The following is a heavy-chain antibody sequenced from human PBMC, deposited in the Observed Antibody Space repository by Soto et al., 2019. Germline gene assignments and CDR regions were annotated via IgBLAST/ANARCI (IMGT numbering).Heavy chain of an antibody. CDR1: GDSISTGYY. CDR2: VYHSGTT. V-gene: IGHV4-38-2*01. J-gene: IGHJ4*02. CDR3: VSQRTTVPTQAYFDY. D-gene: IGHD4-17*01. Sequence: SETLSLTCAVSGDSISTGYYWAWIRQPPGKGLEGIGSVYHSGTTYYNTSVKSRVTISVDTSKNRFSLSLNSVTASDTAVYFCVSQRTTVPTQAYFDYWGPGALVTVSS.